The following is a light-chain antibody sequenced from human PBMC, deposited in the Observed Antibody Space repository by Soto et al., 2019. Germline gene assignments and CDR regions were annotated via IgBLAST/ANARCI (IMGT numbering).Light chain of an antibody. CDR2: EGI. J-gene: IGLJ1*01. Sequence: QSVLTQPASVSGSPGQSITISCTGTSSDIGTYNLVSWYQHYPGKTPKLMIYEGIKRPSGVSNRFSGSKSGNTAFLTISGLQAEDEADYYCCSYAGSGTDNYVFESGTKSPS. CDR3: CSYAGSGTDNYV. V-gene: IGLV2-23*01. CDR1: SSDIGTYNL.